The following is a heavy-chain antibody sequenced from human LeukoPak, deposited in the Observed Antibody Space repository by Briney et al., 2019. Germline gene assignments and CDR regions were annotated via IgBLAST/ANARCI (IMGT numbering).Heavy chain of an antibody. V-gene: IGHV4-61*01. D-gene: IGHD1-26*01. CDR3: ARGRSNYYGMDV. J-gene: IGHJ6*02. CDR2: IYYSGST. Sequence: SETLSLTCTVSGGSVSSGSYYWSWIRQPPGKGLEWIGYIYYSGSTNYNPSLKSRVTISADTSKNQFSLKLSSVTAADTAVYYCARGRSNYYGMDVWGQGTTVTVSS. CDR1: GGSVSSGSYY.